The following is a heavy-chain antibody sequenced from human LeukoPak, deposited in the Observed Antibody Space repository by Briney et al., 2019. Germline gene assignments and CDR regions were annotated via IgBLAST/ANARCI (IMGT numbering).Heavy chain of an antibody. Sequence: GVSLRLSCAASEFTFSSYRMDWVRQAPGKGLEWVASISSGSIEIYYADAVKGRFTISRDNAKNSRYLQMSSLRGEDTAVYYCARGGYSHYDYWGPGTLVTVSS. D-gene: IGHD6-13*01. CDR1: EFTFSSYR. V-gene: IGHV3-21*01. CDR3: ARGGYSHYDY. J-gene: IGHJ4*02. CDR2: ISSGSIEI.